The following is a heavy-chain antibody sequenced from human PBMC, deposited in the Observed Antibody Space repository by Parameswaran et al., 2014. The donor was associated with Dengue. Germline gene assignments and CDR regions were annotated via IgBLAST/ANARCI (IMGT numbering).Heavy chain of an antibody. D-gene: IGHD3-3*01. J-gene: IGHJ4*02. V-gene: IGHV3-9*01. CDR2: ISWNSGSI. Sequence: WIRQPPGKGLEWVSGISWNSGSIGYADSVKGRFTISRDNAKNSLYLQMNSLRAEDTALYYCAKDITTYYASPAHWGQGTLVTVSS. CDR3: AKDITTYYASPAH.